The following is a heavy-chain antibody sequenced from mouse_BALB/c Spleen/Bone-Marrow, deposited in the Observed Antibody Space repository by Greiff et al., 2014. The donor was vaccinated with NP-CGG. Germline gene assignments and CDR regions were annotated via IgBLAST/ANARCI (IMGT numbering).Heavy chain of an antibody. Sequence: EVQLQQSGAELVQPGASVKLSCTASGFDIKDTYMHWVKQRPEQGLEWIGRIDPANGNTKYDPNFQGKATITTDTSSNTAYLQFSSLTSEDTAVYYCAGDGAYWGQGTLVTVSA. CDR1: GFDIKDTY. CDR2: IDPANGNT. V-gene: IGHV14-3*02. CDR3: AGDGAY. D-gene: IGHD3-3*01. J-gene: IGHJ3*01.